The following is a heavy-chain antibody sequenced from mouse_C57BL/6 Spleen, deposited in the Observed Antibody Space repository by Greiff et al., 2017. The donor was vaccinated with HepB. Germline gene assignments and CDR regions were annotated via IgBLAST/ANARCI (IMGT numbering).Heavy chain of an antibody. CDR3: ARGETNYFDY. Sequence: VQLVESGAELVKPGASVKISCKASGYAFSSYWMNWVKQRPGKGLEWIGQIYPGDGDTNYNGKFKGKATLTADKSSSTAYMQLSSLTSEDSAVYFSARGETNYFDYWGQGTTLTVSS. V-gene: IGHV1-80*01. CDR2: IYPGDGDT. J-gene: IGHJ2*01. CDR1: GYAFSSYW.